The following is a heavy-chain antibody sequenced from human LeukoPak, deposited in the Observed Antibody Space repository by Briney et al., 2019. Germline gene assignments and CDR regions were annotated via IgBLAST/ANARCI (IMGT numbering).Heavy chain of an antibody. J-gene: IGHJ4*02. CDR3: ARQTGSGLFILP. V-gene: IGHV4-39*01. CDR2: IYYSGST. Sequence: SETLSLTCTVSGGSISSSSYYWGWLRQPPGKGLEWIGSIYYSGSTYYNPSLKKQISISIDTSKNQFSLMHTSVTAADTAVYYCARQTGSGLFILPGGQGTLVTVSS. CDR1: GGSISSSSYY. D-gene: IGHD3/OR15-3a*01.